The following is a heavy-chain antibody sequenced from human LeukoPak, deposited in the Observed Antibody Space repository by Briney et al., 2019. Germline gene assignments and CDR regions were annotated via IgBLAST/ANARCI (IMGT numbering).Heavy chain of an antibody. CDR2: INPSGGST. CDR3: ARDRGYCSGGSCYGGGY. V-gene: IGHV1-46*01. CDR1: GYTFTSYY. Sequence: GASVTVSCKASGYTFTSYYMHWVRQAPGQGLEWMGIINPSGGSTNYAQKLQGRVTMTTDTSTSTAYMELRSLRSDDTAVYYCARDRGYCSGGSCYGGGYWGQGTLVTVSS. J-gene: IGHJ4*02. D-gene: IGHD2-15*01.